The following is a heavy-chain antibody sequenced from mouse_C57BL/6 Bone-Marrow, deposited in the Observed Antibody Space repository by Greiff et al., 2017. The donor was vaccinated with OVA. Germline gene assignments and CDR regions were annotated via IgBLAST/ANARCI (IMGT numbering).Heavy chain of an antibody. D-gene: IGHD2-5*01. CDR1: GFTFSSYA. V-gene: IGHV5-4*01. CDR2: ISAGGSYT. CDR3: ASCYSKGAWFAY. J-gene: IGHJ3*01. Sequence: VHLVESGGGLVKPGGSLKLSCAASGFTFSSYAMSWVRQTPEKGLEWVATISAGGSYTYYTDNVKGRFTISRDNATNTLYLQMSHLKSEDTAVYYCASCYSKGAWFAYWGQGTLVTVSA.